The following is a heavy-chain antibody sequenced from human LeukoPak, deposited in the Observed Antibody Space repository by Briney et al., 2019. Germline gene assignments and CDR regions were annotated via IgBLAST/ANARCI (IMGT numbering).Heavy chain of an antibody. CDR1: GGSISSSSYY. J-gene: IGHJ4*02. Sequence: KPSETLSLTCTVSGGSISSSSYYWGWIRQPPGKGLEWIGSIYYSGSTYYNPSLKSRVTISVDTSKNQFSLKLSSVTAADTAVYYCARGGGVTVTIFDYWGQGTLVTVSS. V-gene: IGHV4-39*01. D-gene: IGHD4-17*01. CDR2: IYYSGST. CDR3: ARGGGVTVTIFDY.